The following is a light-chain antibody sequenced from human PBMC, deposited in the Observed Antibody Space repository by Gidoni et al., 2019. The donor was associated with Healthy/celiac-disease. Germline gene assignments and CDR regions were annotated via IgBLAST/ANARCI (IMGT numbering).Light chain of an antibody. V-gene: IGKV1-6*01. Sequence: AIQMTQSPSSPSASVGDRVTITCRASQGIRNDLGWYQQKPGKAPKLLIYATYTLQSGVPSRFIGSGSGTDFTLTINTLQPEDFATYYCLQDNNYPLTFGGGTKVEIK. CDR3: LQDNNYPLT. CDR2: ATY. CDR1: QGIRND. J-gene: IGKJ4*01.